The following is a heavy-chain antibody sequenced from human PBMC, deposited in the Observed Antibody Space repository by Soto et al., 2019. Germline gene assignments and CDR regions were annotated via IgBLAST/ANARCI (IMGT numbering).Heavy chain of an antibody. V-gene: IGHV4-34*01. J-gene: IGHJ3*01. CDR3: ARLEVTSADSFDV. Sequence: QVQLQQWGAGLLKPSETLSLTCAVYGDSFSGPYWTWIRQTPGKGLEWIGEINHSGSTDYHPSLKGRVTISVDTSKNQFSLNLSSVSAADTAVYFCARLEVTSADSFDVWGPGTMVTVSS. D-gene: IGHD2-21*02. CDR1: GDSFSGPY. CDR2: INHSGST.